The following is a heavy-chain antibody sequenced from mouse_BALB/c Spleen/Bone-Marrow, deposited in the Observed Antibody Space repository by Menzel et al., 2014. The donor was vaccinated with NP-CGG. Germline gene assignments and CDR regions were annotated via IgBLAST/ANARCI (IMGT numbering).Heavy chain of an antibody. V-gene: IGHV1-69*02. CDR2: IYPSDSYT. Sequence: VQLQESGAELVRPGASVKLSCKASGYTFTSYWINWVKQRPGQGLEWIGNIYPSDSYTNYNQKFKDKATLTVDKSSSTAYMQLSSPTSEDSAVYYCTRVRGYGSRAWFAYWAKGLWSLSLQ. CDR3: TRVRGYGSRAWFAY. CDR1: GYTFTSYW. J-gene: IGHJ3*01. D-gene: IGHD1-1*01.